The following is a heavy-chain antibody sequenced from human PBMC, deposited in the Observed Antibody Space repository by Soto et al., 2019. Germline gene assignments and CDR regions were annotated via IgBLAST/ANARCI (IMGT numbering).Heavy chain of an antibody. Sequence: LRLSCAASGFTFSSYWMHWVRQAPGKGLVWVSRINSDGSSTSYADSVKGRFTISRDNAKNTLYLQMNSLRAEDTAVYYCARVFRLRVFDYWGQGTLVTVSS. CDR1: GFTFSSYW. J-gene: IGHJ4*02. V-gene: IGHV3-74*01. CDR3: ARVFRLRVFDY. D-gene: IGHD5-12*01. CDR2: INSDGSST.